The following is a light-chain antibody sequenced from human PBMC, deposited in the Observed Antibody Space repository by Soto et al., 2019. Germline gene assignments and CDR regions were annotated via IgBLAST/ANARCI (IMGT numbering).Light chain of an antibody. J-gene: IGLJ3*02. CDR2: DVS. V-gene: IGLV2-14*01. CDR3: NSYTSSSTLV. Sequence: QSALTQPASVSGSPGQSITISCTGTSSDDGGYNYVSWYQQHPGKAPKLLIYDVSNRPSVVSNRFSGSKSGNTASLTISWLQAEDEADYYCNSYTSSSTLVFGGGTKVTVL. CDR1: SSDDGGYNY.